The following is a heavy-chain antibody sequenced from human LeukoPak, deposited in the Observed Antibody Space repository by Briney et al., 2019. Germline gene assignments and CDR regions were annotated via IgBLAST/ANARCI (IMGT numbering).Heavy chain of an antibody. V-gene: IGHV3-11*04. CDR1: GFTFSGYA. CDR3: ARDGGVAARPEHYFDY. Sequence: PGGSLRLSCAASGFTFSGYAMSWVRQAPGKGLEWVSAISGSGSTKIYADSVKGRFTISRDNAENSLYLQVNSLRAEDTAVYYCARDGGVAARPEHYFDYWGQGTLVTVSS. D-gene: IGHD6-6*01. J-gene: IGHJ4*02. CDR2: ISGSGSTK.